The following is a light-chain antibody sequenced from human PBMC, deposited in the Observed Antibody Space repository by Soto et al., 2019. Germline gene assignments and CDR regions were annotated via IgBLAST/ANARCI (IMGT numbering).Light chain of an antibody. CDR1: QSVSSTF. V-gene: IGKV3-20*01. Sequence: EIVLTQSPGTLSLSPGERATLSCRASQSVSSTFLAWYQQKPGQAPRLLMYGASSRATGIPDRFSGSGSGTDFTLTISRLEPEDFAVYYCQQYGSSPQTFGLGTKVEIK. J-gene: IGKJ1*01. CDR3: QQYGSSPQT. CDR2: GAS.